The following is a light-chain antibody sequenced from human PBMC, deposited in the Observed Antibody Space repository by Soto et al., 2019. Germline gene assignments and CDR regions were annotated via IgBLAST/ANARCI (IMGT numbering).Light chain of an antibody. CDR2: DAS. V-gene: IGKV1-5*01. J-gene: IGKJ2*01. Sequence: DIQMTQSPSTLSSSIGERVTITCRASQSISKWFAWYQQKPGRAPKVLISDASNLESGVPSRFSGGGSETEFTLTISSLQHDDFATYYCQQYNSYSMYTFGQGTKLEIK. CDR3: QQYNSYSMYT. CDR1: QSISKW.